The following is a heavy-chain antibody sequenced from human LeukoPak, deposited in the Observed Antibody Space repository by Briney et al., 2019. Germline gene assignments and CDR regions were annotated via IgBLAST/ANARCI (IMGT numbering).Heavy chain of an antibody. Sequence: SETLSLTCTVSGGSISSSGYCWGWIRRPPGKGREWIACIYYSGSTYSNPSLKSRVTISVDTSKIQLSLNLSSLTATDSAVYYCARNEYSGSYYALSWFDPWGQGTLVTVSS. D-gene: IGHD1-26*01. CDR2: IYYSGST. CDR3: ARNEYSGSYYALSWFDP. V-gene: IGHV4-39*01. CDR1: GGSISSSGYC. J-gene: IGHJ5*02.